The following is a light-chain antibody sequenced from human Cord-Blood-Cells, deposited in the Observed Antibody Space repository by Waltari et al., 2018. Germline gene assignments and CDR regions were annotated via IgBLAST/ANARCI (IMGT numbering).Light chain of an antibody. V-gene: IGLV2-23*01. CDR1: SSDVGSYNL. CDR3: CSYAGSSTWV. J-gene: IGLJ3*02. Sequence: QSALTQPASVSGSPGQSITISCTGTSSDVGSYNLVSWYQQHPGKAPKLMIYEGSKRPSGFSNRFSGSKSGNTASLTISGLQAEDEADYYCCSYAGSSTWVSGGGTKLTVL. CDR2: EGS.